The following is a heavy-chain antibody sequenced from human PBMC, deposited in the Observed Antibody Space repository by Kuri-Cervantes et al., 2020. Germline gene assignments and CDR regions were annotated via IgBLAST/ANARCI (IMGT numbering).Heavy chain of an antibody. CDR1: GGSFSTYY. CDR2: INRSGST. CDR3: ARHRGVDTAMVTSYFDY. J-gene: IGHJ4*02. D-gene: IGHD5-18*01. Sequence: GSLRLSCAVYGGSFSTYYWSWIRQPPGKGLEWIGEINRSGSTNYNPSLKSRVTISVDRSKNQFSLKLSSVTAADTAMYYCARHRGVDTAMVTSYFDYWGQGTLVTVSS. V-gene: IGHV4-34*01.